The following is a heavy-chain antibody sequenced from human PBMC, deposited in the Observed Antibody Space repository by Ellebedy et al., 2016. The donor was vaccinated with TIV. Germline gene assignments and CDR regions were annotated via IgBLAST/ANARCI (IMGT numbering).Heavy chain of an antibody. CDR3: ARDLDKSSGWYGGAAY. D-gene: IGHD6-19*01. J-gene: IGHJ4*02. CDR1: GFPFDSYA. Sequence: GESLKISCVASGFPFDSYAMHWVRQAPGKGLEWVAVISHDGSSQYYADSVKGRFTVPRDNSMTTVYLEMNSLRAEDTALYYCARDLDKSSGWYGGAAYWGQGTQVTVSS. CDR2: ISHDGSSQ. V-gene: IGHV3-30-3*01.